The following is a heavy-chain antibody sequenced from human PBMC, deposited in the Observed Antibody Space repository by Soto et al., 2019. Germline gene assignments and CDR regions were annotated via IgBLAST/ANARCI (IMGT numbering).Heavy chain of an antibody. V-gene: IGHV1-3*05. CDR1: GYTFTSYA. J-gene: IGHJ4*02. CDR3: ARSEYTSGWTGY. D-gene: IGHD6-19*01. Sequence: QVQLVQSGAEEKQPGASVKVSCKASGYTFTSYAMHWVRQAPGQRLEWMGWINAGNDNTKYSQKFQGRGTITRDTSASTAYMELSSMRSEDTSVYYCARSEYTSGWTGYWGQGTLVTVSS. CDR2: INAGNDNT.